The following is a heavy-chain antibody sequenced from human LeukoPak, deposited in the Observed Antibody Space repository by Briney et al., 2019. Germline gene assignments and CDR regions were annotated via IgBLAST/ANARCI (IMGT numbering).Heavy chain of an antibody. J-gene: IGHJ4*02. CDR2: IYYSGST. V-gene: IGHV4-39*07. CDR3: ARFTNWKYYFDY. D-gene: IGHD1-20*01. Sequence: SETLSLTCTVSGGSISSSSYYWGWIRQPPGKGLEWIGSIYYSGSTNYNPSLKSRVTISVDKSKNQFSLKLSSVTAADTAVYYCARFTNWKYYFDYWGQGTLVTVSS. CDR1: GGSISSSSYY.